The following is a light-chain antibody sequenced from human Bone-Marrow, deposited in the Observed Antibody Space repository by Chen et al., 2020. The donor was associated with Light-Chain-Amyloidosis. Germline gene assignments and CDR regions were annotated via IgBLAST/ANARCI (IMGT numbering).Light chain of an antibody. CDR1: SSDVGGDNH. Sequence: QSALTQPASVSGSPGRSIPISCPGTSSDVGGDNHVSWYQQHPDKAPKLMIYEVTNRPSWVPDRFSGSKSDNTASLTISGLQTEDEADYFCSSYTITNTLVFGSGTRVTVL. CDR2: EVT. J-gene: IGLJ1*01. CDR3: SSYTITNTLV. V-gene: IGLV2-14*01.